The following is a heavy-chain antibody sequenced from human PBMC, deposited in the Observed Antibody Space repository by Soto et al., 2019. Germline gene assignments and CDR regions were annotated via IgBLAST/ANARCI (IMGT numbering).Heavy chain of an antibody. Sequence: SVKVSCKASGFTFTSSAMQWVRQARGQRLEWIGWIVVGSGNTNYAQKFQERVTITRDMSTSTAYMELSSLRSEDTAVYYCAAESAMATIPFYYYYGMDVWGQGTTVTVSS. J-gene: IGHJ6*02. D-gene: IGHD5-12*01. CDR1: GFTFTSSA. CDR3: AAESAMATIPFYYYYGMDV. V-gene: IGHV1-58*02. CDR2: IVVGSGNT.